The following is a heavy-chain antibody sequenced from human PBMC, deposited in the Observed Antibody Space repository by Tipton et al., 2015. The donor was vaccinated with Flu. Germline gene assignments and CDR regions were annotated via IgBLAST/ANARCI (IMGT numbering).Heavy chain of an antibody. CDR1: GGSFSAYY. V-gene: IGHV4-34*01. CDR2: INHSGTT. CDR3: ASKVANWGVWEPLDY. D-gene: IGHD7-27*01. J-gene: IGHJ4*02. Sequence: TLSLTCAVSGGSFSAYYWSWIRQPPGKGLEWVGEINHSGTTNYNPSLTSRVTVSADTSKKQFSLKLTSVAAADTAVYYCASKVANWGVWEPLDYWGQGTLVTVSS.